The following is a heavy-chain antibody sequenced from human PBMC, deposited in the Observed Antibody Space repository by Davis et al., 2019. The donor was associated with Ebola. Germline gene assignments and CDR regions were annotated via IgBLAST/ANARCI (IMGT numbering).Heavy chain of an antibody. CDR1: GFTFSGSA. D-gene: IGHD3-10*01. Sequence: GESLKISCAASGFTFSGSAMHWVRQAPGQGLEWMGIINPSGGSTSYAQKFQGRVTMTRDTSTSTVYMELSSLRSDDTAVYYCARNGVLWFRELSFNWFDPWGQGTLVTVSS. CDR2: INPSGGST. J-gene: IGHJ5*02. CDR3: ARNGVLWFRELSFNWFDP. V-gene: IGHV1-46*01.